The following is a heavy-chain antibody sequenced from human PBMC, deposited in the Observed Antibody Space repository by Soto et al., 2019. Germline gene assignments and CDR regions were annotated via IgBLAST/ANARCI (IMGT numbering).Heavy chain of an antibody. V-gene: IGHV1-46*03. CDR1: GYTFTSYY. D-gene: IGHD5-18*01. CDR2: INPSGGST. CDR3: ARDPSVDTASEKYYFEC. Sequence: ASVKVSCKASGYTFTSYYMHWVRQAPGQGLEWMGIINPSGGSTSYAQKFQGRVTMTRDTSTSTVYMELSSLRSEDTAVYYCARDPSVDTASEKYYFECWGQGTLVTVSS. J-gene: IGHJ4*02.